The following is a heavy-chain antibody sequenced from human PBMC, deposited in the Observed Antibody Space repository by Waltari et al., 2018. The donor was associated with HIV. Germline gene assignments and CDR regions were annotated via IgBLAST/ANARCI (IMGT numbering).Heavy chain of an antibody. D-gene: IGHD1-1*01. CDR2: INSDGSST. V-gene: IGHV3-74*01. CDR3: AREGRGTDAFDI. CDR1: GFTFSSYW. J-gene: IGHJ3*02. Sequence: EVQLVESGGGLVQPGGSLRLSCAASGFTFSSYWMHWVRQVPGKGLVGVSRINSDGSSTSYADSVKGRFTISRDNAKNTLYLQMNSLRAEDTAVYYCAREGRGTDAFDIWGQGTMVTVSS.